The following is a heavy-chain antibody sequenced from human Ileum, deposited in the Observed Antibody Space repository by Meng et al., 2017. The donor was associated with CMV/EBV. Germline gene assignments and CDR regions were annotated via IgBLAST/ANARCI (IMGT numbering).Heavy chain of an antibody. J-gene: IGHJ4*02. Sequence: SETLSLTCTVSGGSVSSGSNYWSWIRQPPGKGLEWIGYIYYSGSTEYNPSLKSRVTMSVDTSKNHFSLKLSSVTAADTAVYYCARVNYDILTGYQFDYWGQGTLVTVSS. D-gene: IGHD3-9*01. CDR1: GGSVSSGSNY. CDR3: ARVNYDILTGYQFDY. V-gene: IGHV4-61*03. CDR2: IYYSGST.